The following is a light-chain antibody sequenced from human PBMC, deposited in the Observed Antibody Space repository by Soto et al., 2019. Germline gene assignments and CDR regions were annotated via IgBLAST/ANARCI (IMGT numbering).Light chain of an antibody. CDR2: AAS. CDR3: QQGYSTTPIT. J-gene: IGKJ5*01. V-gene: IGKV1-9*01. Sequence: IQLTQSPSSLSASVGDSVTITCRASQGISRYLSWYRQKPGRAPKLLISAASTLQSGVPARFSGSGSGTEFTLTISSLQPDDFATYYCQQGYSTTPITFGQGTRLEIK. CDR1: QGISRY.